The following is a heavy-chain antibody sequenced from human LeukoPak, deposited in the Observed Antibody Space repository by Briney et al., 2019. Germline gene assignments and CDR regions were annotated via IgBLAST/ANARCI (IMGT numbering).Heavy chain of an antibody. J-gene: IGHJ4*02. CDR1: GFTFSNAC. V-gene: IGHV3-15*01. D-gene: IGHD4-17*01. CDR2: IKSKSDGGAAA. Sequence: GGSLRLSCAASGFTFSNACMSWGRQAPGKGLEWVARIKSKSDGGAAADYAAPVKGRFTISRDDSKNTLYLQMNSLNTEDTAVFYCATASYGDFVDHWGQGTLVTVSS. CDR3: ATASYGDFVDH.